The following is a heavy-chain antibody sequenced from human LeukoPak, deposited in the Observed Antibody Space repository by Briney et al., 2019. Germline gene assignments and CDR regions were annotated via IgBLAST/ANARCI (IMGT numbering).Heavy chain of an antibody. D-gene: IGHD6-19*01. CDR1: GYTFTSYD. V-gene: IGHV1-8*01. CDR3: ARVEPWLAISDY. Sequence: ASVTVSCKASGYTFTSYDMNWVRQAPGEGLEGMGWMNPNSGNTEYAQKFEGRDTINRNSSKSTAYMELSSQRSEDTGGYYCARVEPWLAISDYWGQGTLVTVSS. CDR2: MNPNSGNT. J-gene: IGHJ4*02.